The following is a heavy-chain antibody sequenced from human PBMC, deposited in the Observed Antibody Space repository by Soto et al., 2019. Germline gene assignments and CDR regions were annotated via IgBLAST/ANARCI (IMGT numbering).Heavy chain of an antibody. CDR1: GGSFSGYY. Sequence: QVQLQQWGAGLLKPSETLSLTCAVYGGSFSGYYWSWIRQPPGKGLEWIGEINHSGSTNYNPSLKSRVTISVDTSKNQFSLKLSSVTAADTAVYYCARGKGVYCDYWGQGTLVTVSS. J-gene: IGHJ4*02. CDR3: ARGKGVYCDY. V-gene: IGHV4-34*01. CDR2: INHSGST.